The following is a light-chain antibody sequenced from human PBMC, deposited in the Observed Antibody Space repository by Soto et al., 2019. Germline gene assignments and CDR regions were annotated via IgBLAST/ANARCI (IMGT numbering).Light chain of an antibody. CDR3: QQYYSGLWT. V-gene: IGKV4-1*01. J-gene: IGKJ1*01. CDR2: WAS. Sequence: DIVMTQSPDSLAVSLGERATINCKSSQSVLYSSNNENYLAWYQQKPGQPPKLLIYWASTRESGVPDRFSGSGSGRDFTVTISSLQAEDVAVYYCQQYYSGLWTLGQGAKVEIK. CDR1: QSVLYSSNNENY.